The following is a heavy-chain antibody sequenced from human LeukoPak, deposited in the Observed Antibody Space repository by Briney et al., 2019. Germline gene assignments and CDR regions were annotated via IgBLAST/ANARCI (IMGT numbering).Heavy chain of an antibody. CDR3: AKGCGGDCFSSFDD. CDR1: GFTFSSYD. CDR2: ISGSGVRT. J-gene: IGHJ4*02. Sequence: GGSLRLSCAAPGFTFSSYDMHWVRQAPGKGLEWVSLISGSGVRTYYADSVKGRFTISRDSSKNTLYLQMNSLRAEDTALYYCAKGCGGDCFSSFDDWGQGTLVTVSS. V-gene: IGHV3-23*01. D-gene: IGHD2-21*02.